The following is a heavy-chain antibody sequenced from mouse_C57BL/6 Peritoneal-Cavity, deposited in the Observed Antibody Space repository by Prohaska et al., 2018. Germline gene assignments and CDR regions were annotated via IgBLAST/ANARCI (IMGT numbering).Heavy chain of an antibody. J-gene: IGHJ4*01. CDR1: GYTFTRYW. CDR3: ACNYEAMNY. CDR2: IYPSDSET. V-gene: IGHV1-61*01. D-gene: IGHD2-1*01. Sequence: QVQLQQPGAELVRPGSSVTLSCKASGYTFTRYWMDWVKQGPGQGREWIGNIYPSDSETHYNQKFNDKATVTVDKSSSTAYMQRSSLTSEDAAVYFCACNYEAMNYWGQGTSVTVSS.